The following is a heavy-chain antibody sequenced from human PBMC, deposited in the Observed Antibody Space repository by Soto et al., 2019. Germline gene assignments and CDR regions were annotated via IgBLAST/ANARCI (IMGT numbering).Heavy chain of an antibody. CDR2: INHSGST. CDR1: GGSFSGYY. J-gene: IGHJ4*02. Sequence: QVQLQQWGAGLLKPSETLSLTCAIYGGSFSGYYWSWIRQPPGKGLEWIGEINHSGSTNYNPSLKSRVTITVDTSKIQFSLKLRSVNAADTSVYYCARAVVCTNGVCNRHHDYWGQGTLVTVSS. CDR3: ARAVVCTNGVCNRHHDY. V-gene: IGHV4-34*01. D-gene: IGHD2-8*01.